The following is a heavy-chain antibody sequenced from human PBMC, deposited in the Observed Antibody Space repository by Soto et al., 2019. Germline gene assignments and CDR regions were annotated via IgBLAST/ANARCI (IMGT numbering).Heavy chain of an antibody. Sequence: GGSLRLSCAASGFTFSSFGIRWVRQAPGKGLEWVAVMAYDGSNEYYADSVRGRFTISRDNSKSTVYLQMNSLRPEDTAVYYCAKNTVGLSRYYYYGMDVWGQGTTVTVSS. CDR3: AKNTVGLSRYYYYGMDV. CDR2: MAYDGSNE. J-gene: IGHJ6*02. V-gene: IGHV3-30*18. D-gene: IGHD5-12*01. CDR1: GFTFSSFG.